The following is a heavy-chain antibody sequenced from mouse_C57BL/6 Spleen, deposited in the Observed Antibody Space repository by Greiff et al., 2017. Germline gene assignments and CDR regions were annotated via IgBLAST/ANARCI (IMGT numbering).Heavy chain of an antibody. CDR1: GFTFSDYY. V-gene: IGHV5-12*01. Sequence: EVKLVESGGGLVQPGGSLKLSCAASGFTFSDYYMYWVRQTPEKRLEWVAYISNGGGSTYYPDTVKGRFTISRDNSKNTLYLQMSRLKSEDTAMYYCARHRAYSNYRGDAMDYWGQGTSVTVSS. J-gene: IGHJ4*01. D-gene: IGHD2-5*01. CDR2: ISNGGGST. CDR3: ARHRAYSNYRGDAMDY.